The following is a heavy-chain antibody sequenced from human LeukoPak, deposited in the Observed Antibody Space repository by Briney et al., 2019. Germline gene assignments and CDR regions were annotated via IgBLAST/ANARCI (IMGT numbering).Heavy chain of an antibody. D-gene: IGHD6-6*01. CDR1: GGSISSAAYY. Sequence: SETLSLTCTVSGGSISSAAYYWSWIRQPPGKGLEWIGYIYHSGSTYYNPSLKSRVTISVDTSKNQFSLKLSSVTAADTAVYYCARKGQLVGHWFDPWGQGTLVTVSS. CDR3: ARKGQLVGHWFDP. J-gene: IGHJ5*02. CDR2: IYHSGST. V-gene: IGHV4-30-2*01.